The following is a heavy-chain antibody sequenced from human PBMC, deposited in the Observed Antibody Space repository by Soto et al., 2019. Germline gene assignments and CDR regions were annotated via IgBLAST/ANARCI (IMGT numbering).Heavy chain of an antibody. Sequence: ETLSLTCIVSGGSVYSNGHYWGWIRQPPGKGLEWIGSIDNNGVTNYNSSLKSRVTISRDTSKNQFSLRLTSVTAADTAVYYCGKILVGATGHTDADSWGPGTLVTVSS. V-gene: IGHV4-39*01. CDR1: GGSVYSNGHY. J-gene: IGHJ4*02. CDR2: IDNNGVT. D-gene: IGHD2-15*01. CDR3: GKILVGATGHTDADS.